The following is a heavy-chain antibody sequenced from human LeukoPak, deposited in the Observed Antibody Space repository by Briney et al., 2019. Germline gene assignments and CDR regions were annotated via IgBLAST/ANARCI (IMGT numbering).Heavy chain of an antibody. Sequence: ASVKVSCKASGYTFTNYGISWVRQAPGQGLEWMGWISAYNGHTKYAQKVQGRVTMTRDTSTSTAYMELRSLRSDDTAVYYCARDLTVTSPVNGYWGQGTLVTVSS. J-gene: IGHJ4*02. CDR1: GYTFTNYG. CDR2: ISAYNGHT. D-gene: IGHD4-17*01. V-gene: IGHV1-18*01. CDR3: ARDLTVTSPVNGY.